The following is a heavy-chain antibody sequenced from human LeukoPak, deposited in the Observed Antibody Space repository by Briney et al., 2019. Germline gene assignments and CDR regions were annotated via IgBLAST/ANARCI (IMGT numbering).Heavy chain of an antibody. CDR2: IYYSGST. CDR3: ARPYYYDSRIDP. V-gene: IGHV4-30-4*08. Sequence: SETLSLTCTVSGGSFTDYYWGWIRQPPGKGLEWIGYIYYSGSTYYNPSLKSRVTISVDTSKNQLSLKLSSVTAADTAVYYCARPYYYDSRIDPWGQGTLVTVSS. J-gene: IGHJ5*02. D-gene: IGHD3-22*01. CDR1: GGSFTDYY.